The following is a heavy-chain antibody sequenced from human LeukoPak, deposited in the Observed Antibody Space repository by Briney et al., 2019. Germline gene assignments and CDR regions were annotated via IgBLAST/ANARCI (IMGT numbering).Heavy chain of an antibody. CDR1: GGSISSGGYY. CDR2: IYYSGST. D-gene: IGHD3-22*01. J-gene: IGHJ4*02. CDR3: ASLSSSYYYESSGYYLDY. V-gene: IGHV4-31*03. Sequence: SETLSLTCTVSGGSISSGGYYWSWIRQHPGKGLKWIGYIYYSGSTYYNPSLKSRVTISVDTSKNQFSLKLGSVTAADTAVYYCASLSSSYYYESSGYYLDYWGQGTLVTVSS.